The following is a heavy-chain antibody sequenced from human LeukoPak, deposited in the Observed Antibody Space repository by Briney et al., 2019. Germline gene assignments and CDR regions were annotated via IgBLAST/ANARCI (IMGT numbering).Heavy chain of an antibody. V-gene: IGHV3-21*01. CDR1: GFTFSTYN. D-gene: IGHD1-26*01. J-gene: IGHJ6*03. CDR2: ITSSSSYI. CDR3: ARDPYSGGYGDYYYYYMDL. Sequence: GGSLRLSCAASGFTFSTYNMNWVRQAPGKGLEWVSSITSSSSYIYYADSVKGRFTISRDNAKNSLYLQMNSLRTEDTAVYYCARDPYSGGYGDYYYYYMDLWGQGTTVTISS.